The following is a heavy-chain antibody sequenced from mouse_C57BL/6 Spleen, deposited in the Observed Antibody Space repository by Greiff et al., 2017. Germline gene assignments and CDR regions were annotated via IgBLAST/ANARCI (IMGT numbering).Heavy chain of an antibody. CDR3: AQPYYSNSFAY. J-gene: IGHJ3*01. D-gene: IGHD2-5*01. CDR1: GYTFTDYY. V-gene: IGHV1-77*01. Sequence: QVQLQQSGAELVKPGASVKISCKASGYTFTDYYINWVKQRPGQGLEWIGKIGPGSGSTYYNDHFKGKATLTADKSSSTAYLHLSSLTSEDSAVYFCAQPYYSNSFAYWGQGTLVTVAA. CDR2: IGPGSGST.